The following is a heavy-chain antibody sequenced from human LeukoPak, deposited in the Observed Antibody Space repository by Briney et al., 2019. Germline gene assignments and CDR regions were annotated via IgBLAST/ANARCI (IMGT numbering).Heavy chain of an antibody. CDR2: ISGSGGST. V-gene: IGHV3-23*01. Sequence: QPGGSLRLSCAASGFTFSSYGMSWVRQAPGKGLEWVSAISGSGGSTYYADSVKGRFTISRDNSKNTLYLQMNSLRAEDTAVYYCAKYCSSTSCFFDIWGQGTMVTVSS. J-gene: IGHJ3*02. CDR1: GFTFSSYG. D-gene: IGHD2-2*01. CDR3: AKYCSSTSCFFDI.